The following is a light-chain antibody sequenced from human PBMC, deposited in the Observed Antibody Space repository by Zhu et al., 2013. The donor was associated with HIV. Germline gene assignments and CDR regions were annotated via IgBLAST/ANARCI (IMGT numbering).Light chain of an antibody. Sequence: EIVMTQSPATLSVSPGERATLSCRASQSVSGNYLAWYQQRPGQAPRLLVYGASTRATDIPDRFTGSGSGTEFTLTISRLEPEDFAVYYCQRYGSLPPYTFGQGTKLEI. CDR2: GAS. J-gene: IGKJ2*01. CDR1: QSVSGNY. CDR3: QRYGSLPPYT. V-gene: IGKV3-20*01.